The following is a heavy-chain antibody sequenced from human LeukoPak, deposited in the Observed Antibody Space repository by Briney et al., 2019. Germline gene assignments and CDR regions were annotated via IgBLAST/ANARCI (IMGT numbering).Heavy chain of an antibody. Sequence: KPSETLSLTCAVYGGSFSGYYWSWIRQPPGKGLEWIGEINHSGSTNYNPSLKSRVTISVDTSKNQFSLKLSSVTAADTAAYYCARFTRGYSYGYWFDPWGQGTLVTVSS. CDR2: INHSGST. CDR1: GGSFSGYY. J-gene: IGHJ5*02. D-gene: IGHD5-18*01. V-gene: IGHV4-34*01. CDR3: ARFTRGYSYGYWFDP.